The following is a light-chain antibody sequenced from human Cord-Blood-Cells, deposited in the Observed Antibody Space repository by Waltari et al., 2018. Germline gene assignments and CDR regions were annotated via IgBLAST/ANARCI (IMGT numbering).Light chain of an antibody. V-gene: IGKV1-39*01. CDR3: QQSYSTPYT. J-gene: IGKJ2*01. CDR1: QSISSY. Sequence: DIQMTQSPSSLSASVGERVTITCRASQSISSYLHWYQQKPGKAPTLLIYAASSLQSGFPSRFSGSVSGTDFTLTISSLQPEDFATYYCQQSYSTPYTFGQGTKLEIK. CDR2: AAS.